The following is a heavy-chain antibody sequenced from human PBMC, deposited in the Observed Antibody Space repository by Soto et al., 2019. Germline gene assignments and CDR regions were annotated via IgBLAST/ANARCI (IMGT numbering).Heavy chain of an antibody. V-gene: IGHV4-39*01. CDR2: IYYSGTT. D-gene: IGHD1-26*01. J-gene: IGHJ5*01. CDR1: GGSISSSSYY. CDR3: ARQSPDYLGSVGCFDP. Sequence: PSKSLSLTCTVSGGSISSSSYYWVWIRQPPGKGLEWIGSIYYSGTTYYNPSLKSRVTISVDTSKNQFSLKLRSVTAADTAVYYCARQSPDYLGSVGCFDPWGQGTLVTVSS.